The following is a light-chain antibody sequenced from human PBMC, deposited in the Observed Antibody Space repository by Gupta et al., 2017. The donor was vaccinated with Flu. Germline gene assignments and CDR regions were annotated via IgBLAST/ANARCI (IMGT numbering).Light chain of an antibody. V-gene: IGKV1-5*03. CDR1: QSIDNW. CDR2: KTS. CDR3: QQDSVSST. J-gene: IGKJ1*01. Sequence: SPSTLSASVGDRVTSTCRASQSIDNWLTWYQQKPGKAPKLLIKKTSSLQSGVQSRFSGSGSGTEFTLTSSSLQPDDSANYYCQQDSVSSTFDQGTKVEI.